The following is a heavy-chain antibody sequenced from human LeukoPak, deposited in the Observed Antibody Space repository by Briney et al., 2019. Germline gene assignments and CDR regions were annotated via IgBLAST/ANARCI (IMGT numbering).Heavy chain of an antibody. J-gene: IGHJ4*02. V-gene: IGHV3-30-3*01. CDR2: ISYHGADK. Sequence: PGGSLRLSCAASGFTFSDYAMHWVRQAPGKGLEWVAVISYHGADKYYADSVKGRFTISRDNAKNSLYLQMNSLRAEDTAVYYCARGGNPDYWGQGTLVTVSS. D-gene: IGHD3-16*01. CDR1: GFTFSDYA. CDR3: ARGGNPDY.